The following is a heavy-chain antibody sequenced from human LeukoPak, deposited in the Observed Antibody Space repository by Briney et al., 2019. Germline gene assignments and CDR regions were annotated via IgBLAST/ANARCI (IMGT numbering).Heavy chain of an antibody. J-gene: IGHJ4*02. D-gene: IGHD5-12*01. CDR1: GYRFTTYW. CDR2: IYPSDSET. Sequence: GESLKISCKAPGYRFTTYWIGWVRQMLGTGLEWMGIIYPSDSETRYSPSFQGQVTISADKSISTTYLQWSSLKASDTAMYYCARPSNSGYDYWGQGDLVSVSS. CDR3: ARPSNSGYDY. V-gene: IGHV5-51*01.